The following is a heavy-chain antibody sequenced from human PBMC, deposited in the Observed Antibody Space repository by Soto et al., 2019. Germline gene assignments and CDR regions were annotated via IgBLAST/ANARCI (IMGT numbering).Heavy chain of an antibody. CDR1: NEDLNGYY. Sequence: SETLSLTCAVYNEDLNGYYWSWIRQPPGKGLEWIGEIYYSGSTNYNPSLKSRVTISVDTSKNQFSLKLSSVTAADTAVYYCARRYGASFDYWGQGTLVTVSS. CDR2: IYYSGST. V-gene: IGHV4-59*01. J-gene: IGHJ4*02. CDR3: ARRYGASFDY. D-gene: IGHD4-17*01.